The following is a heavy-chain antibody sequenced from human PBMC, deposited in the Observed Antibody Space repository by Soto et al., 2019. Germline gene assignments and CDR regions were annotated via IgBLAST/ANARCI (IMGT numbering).Heavy chain of an antibody. Sequence: SETLSLTCTVSGGSISSYYWSWIRQPPGKGLEWIGYIYYSGSTNYNPSLKSRVTISVDTSKNQFSLKLSSVTAADTAVYYCARTDKGYYYGMDVWGQGTTVTVSS. CDR2: IYYSGST. V-gene: IGHV4-59*01. CDR3: ARTDKGYYYGMDV. CDR1: GGSISSYY. J-gene: IGHJ6*02.